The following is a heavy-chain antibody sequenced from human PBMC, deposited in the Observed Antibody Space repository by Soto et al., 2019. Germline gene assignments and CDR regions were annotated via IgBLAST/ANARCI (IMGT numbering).Heavy chain of an antibody. D-gene: IGHD5-12*01. V-gene: IGHV4-34*01. CDR3: ARGQEGVVATH. J-gene: IGHJ4*02. CDR1: GGSLSGYY. CDR2: IKDGGYT. Sequence: QVQLQQWGAGLLKPSETLSLNCAVNGGSLSGYYWSWIRQPPGKGLEWIGEIKDGGYTNYSPSLKRRATIPSDTSNNQFSLRLNSVTAADTGLYYCARGQEGVVATHWDQGALVTVSS.